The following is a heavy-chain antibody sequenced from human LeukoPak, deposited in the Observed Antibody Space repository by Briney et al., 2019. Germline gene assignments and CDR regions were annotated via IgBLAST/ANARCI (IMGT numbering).Heavy chain of an antibody. CDR1: GFTFSSYA. CDR3: AKDEAVVIIVPYYYYGMDV. CDR2: ISGSGGST. Sequence: GGSLRLSCAASGFTFSSYAMSWVRQAPGKGLEWVSAISGSGGSTYYADSVKGRFTISRDNSKNTLYLQMNSLRAEDTAVYYCAKDEAVVIIVPYYYYGMDVWGQGTTVTVSS. J-gene: IGHJ6*02. V-gene: IGHV3-23*01. D-gene: IGHD3-3*01.